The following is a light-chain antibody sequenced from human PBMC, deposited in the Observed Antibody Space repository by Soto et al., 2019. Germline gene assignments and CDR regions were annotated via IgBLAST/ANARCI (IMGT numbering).Light chain of an antibody. V-gene: IGKV3-20*01. Sequence: EIVLTQSPGTLSLSPGERATLSCRASQSVSNNYLAWYQQKPGQAPRLLIYGASNRATGLPDRFSGSGSGTDFTLTISRLKPEDFAVYYCQQYGSSGTFGQGTKVEIK. J-gene: IGKJ1*01. CDR2: GAS. CDR1: QSVSNNY. CDR3: QQYGSSGT.